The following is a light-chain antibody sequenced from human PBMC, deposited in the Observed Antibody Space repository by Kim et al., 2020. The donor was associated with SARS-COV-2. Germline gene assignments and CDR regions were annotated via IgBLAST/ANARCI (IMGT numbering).Light chain of an antibody. J-gene: IGKJ2*01. CDR2: GAS. CDR3: HQYGRSPST. CDR1: QSVNRNY. V-gene: IGKV3-20*01. Sequence: LPPGERATLSGRASQSVNRNYLAWYQQKPGQAPRLLIYGASSRATGIPDRFSGSGSGTDFSLTIMRLEPEDFAVYYCHQYGRSPSTFGQGTKLEI.